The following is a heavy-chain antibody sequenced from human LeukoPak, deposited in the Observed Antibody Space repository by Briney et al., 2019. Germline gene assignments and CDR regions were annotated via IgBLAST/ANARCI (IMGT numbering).Heavy chain of an antibody. D-gene: IGHD3-10*01. CDR2: INHSGST. CDR1: GGSFSGYY. V-gene: IGHV4-34*01. Sequence: SETLSLTCAVYGGSFSGYYWSWIRQPPGKALEWIGEINHSGSTNYNPSLKSRVTISVDTSKNQFSLKLSSVTAADTAVYYCAREPGGPYGSGEEEDTWGQGTLVTVSS. CDR3: AREPGGPYGSGEEEDT. J-gene: IGHJ5*02.